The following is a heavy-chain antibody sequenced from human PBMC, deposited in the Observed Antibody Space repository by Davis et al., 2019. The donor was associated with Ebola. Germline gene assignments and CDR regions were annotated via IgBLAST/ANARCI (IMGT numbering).Heavy chain of an antibody. V-gene: IGHV3-7*01. D-gene: IGHD6-19*01. CDR1: GFTFSGYW. J-gene: IGHJ4*02. CDR2: INHDGSVQ. CDR3: AKDLGVAVAIRQIDY. Sequence: GESLKISCAASGFTFSGYWMSWVRQAPGKGLEWVANINHDGSVQYYVDSVKGRFTISRDNARNSLDLQMNSLRAEDTAVYYCAKDLGVAVAIRQIDYWGQGTLVTVSS.